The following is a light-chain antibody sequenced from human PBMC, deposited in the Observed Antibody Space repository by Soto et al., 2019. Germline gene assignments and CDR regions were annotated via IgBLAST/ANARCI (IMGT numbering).Light chain of an antibody. V-gene: IGKV3-20*01. Sequence: DIVLTQSPGTLSVSPGERATLSCRASQSISRSFLAWYQQKAGQAPRLLLHDSSDRATGIPDRFSGSGSGTDFTLTISTVEPEELAVYYCQQYDTARSTFGQGTKLEIK. CDR1: QSISRSF. CDR3: QQYDTARST. J-gene: IGKJ2*01. CDR2: DSS.